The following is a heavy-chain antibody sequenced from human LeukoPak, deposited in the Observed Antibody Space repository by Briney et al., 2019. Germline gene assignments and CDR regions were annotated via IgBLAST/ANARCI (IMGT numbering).Heavy chain of an antibody. Sequence: ASVKVSCKASGYTFTSYDINWVRQATGQGLEWMGWMNPNSGNTGYAQKFQGRVTMTRNTSISTAYMELSSLRSEDTAVYYCARVVYDYVWGSYQLNDYWGQGTLVTVSS. D-gene: IGHD3-16*02. CDR1: GYTFTSYD. J-gene: IGHJ4*02. CDR3: ARVVYDYVWGSYQLNDY. CDR2: MNPNSGNT. V-gene: IGHV1-8*01.